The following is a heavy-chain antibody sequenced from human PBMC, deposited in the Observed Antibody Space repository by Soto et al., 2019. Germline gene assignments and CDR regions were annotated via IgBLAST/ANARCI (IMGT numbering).Heavy chain of an antibody. V-gene: IGHV4-31*03. J-gene: IGHJ1*01. CDR2: IYYSGST. CDR1: GGSISSGGYY. CDR3: ARDLENLGGGSCYGCLQH. Sequence: PSETLSLTCTVSGGSISSGGYYWSWIRQHPGKGLEWIGYIYYSGSTYYNPSLKSRVTIAVDTSKNQFSLKLSSVTAADTAVYYCARDLENLGGGSCYGCLQHWGQGTLVTVSS. D-gene: IGHD2-15*01.